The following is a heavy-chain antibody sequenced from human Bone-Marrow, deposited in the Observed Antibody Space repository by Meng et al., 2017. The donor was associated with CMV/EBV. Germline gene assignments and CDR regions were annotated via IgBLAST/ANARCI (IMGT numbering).Heavy chain of an antibody. CDR2: IRYDGSNK. CDR1: GFTFSSYG. V-gene: IGHV3-30*02. J-gene: IGHJ6*02. CDR3: AKGSTVTLYYYYYGMDV. D-gene: IGHD4-11*01. Sequence: GESLKISCAASGFTFSSYGMHWVRQAPGKGLEWVAFIRYDGSNKYYADSVKGRFTISRDNSKNTLYLQMNSLRAEDTAVYYCAKGSTVTLYYYYYGMDVWGQGTTATVSS.